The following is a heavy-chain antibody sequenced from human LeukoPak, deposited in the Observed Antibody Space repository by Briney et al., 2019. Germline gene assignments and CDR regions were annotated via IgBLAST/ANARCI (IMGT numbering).Heavy chain of an antibody. Sequence: GGSLRLSCAASRFTFSNAWMRWVRQAPGKGLEWVGRIKSKPHRGTTDYAAPVKGRFTISRDDSKNTLYLQMNSLKTEDTAVYYCTTEWFAATPGYWGQGTLVTVSS. CDR1: RFTFSNAW. V-gene: IGHV3-15*01. D-gene: IGHD2-15*01. CDR3: TTEWFAATPGY. J-gene: IGHJ4*02. CDR2: IKSKPHRGTT.